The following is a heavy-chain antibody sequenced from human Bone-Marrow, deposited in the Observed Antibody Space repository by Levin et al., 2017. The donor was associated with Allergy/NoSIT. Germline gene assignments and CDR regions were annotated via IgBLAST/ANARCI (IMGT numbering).Heavy chain of an antibody. D-gene: IGHD3-22*01. CDR3: ARARGPGRRGYDYTRGGRVHTMDV. CDR2: IYSTGSA. J-gene: IGHJ6*02. V-gene: IGHV4-59*02. Sequence: SETLSLTCSISTASVRSQNYCWVRQSPGKGLEWIGLIYSTGSATSTPSLQSRLTMALDTSKNQISLTLRSVTAADTAISFCARARGPGRRGYDYTRGGRVHTMDVWGPGTTVIVSS. CDR1: TASVRSQN.